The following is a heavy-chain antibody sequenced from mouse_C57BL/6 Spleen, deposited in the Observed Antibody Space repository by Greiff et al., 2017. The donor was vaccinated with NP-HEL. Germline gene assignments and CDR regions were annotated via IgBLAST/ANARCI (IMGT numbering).Heavy chain of an antibody. CDR1: GYSFTGYF. D-gene: IGHD1-1*01. CDR3: AREETTVVDPWFAY. J-gene: IGHJ3*01. V-gene: IGHV1-20*01. CDR2: INPYNGDT. Sequence: AQLQQSGPELVKPGDSVKISCKASGYSFTGYFMNWVMQSHGKSLEWIGRINPYNGDTFYNQKFKGKATLTVDKSSSTAHMELRSLTSEDSAVYYCAREETTVVDPWFAYWGQGTLVTVSA.